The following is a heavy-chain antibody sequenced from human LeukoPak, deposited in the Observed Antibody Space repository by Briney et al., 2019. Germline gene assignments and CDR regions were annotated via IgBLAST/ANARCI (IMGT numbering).Heavy chain of an antibody. CDR3: ARGLLRFLEWPSGPDYYYYYGMDV. CDR1: GDIVSSNSAA. CDR2: TYYRSKWYN. V-gene: IGHV6-1*01. J-gene: IGHJ6*02. Sequence: PSQTLSLTCAISGDIVSSNSAAWNWIRQSPSRGLEWLGRTYYRSKWYNDYAVSVKSRITINPDTSKNQFSPQLNSVTPEDTAVYYCARGLLRFLEWPSGPDYYYYYGMDVWGQGTTVTVSS. D-gene: IGHD3-3*01.